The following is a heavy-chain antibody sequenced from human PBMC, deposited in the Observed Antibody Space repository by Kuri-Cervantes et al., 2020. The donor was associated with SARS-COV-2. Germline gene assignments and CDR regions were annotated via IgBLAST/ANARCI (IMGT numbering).Heavy chain of an antibody. J-gene: IGHJ3*02. D-gene: IGHD2-2*01. CDR2: IGPVGDT. CDR1: GFTFSFDD. Sequence: ETLSLTCAASGFTFSFDDMHWVRQATGKGLEWVSAIGPVGDTYYAGSVKGRFTISRENAKNSLNLQMNSLRAEDTAVYYCVRVGTAESWGAFDIWGQGTMVTVSS. CDR3: VRVGTAESWGAFDI. V-gene: IGHV3-13*01.